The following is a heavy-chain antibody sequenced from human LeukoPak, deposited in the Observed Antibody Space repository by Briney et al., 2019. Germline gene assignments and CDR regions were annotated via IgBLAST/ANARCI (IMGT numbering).Heavy chain of an antibody. CDR1: GFTFSSYW. Sequence: GGSLRLSCAASGFTFSSYWMSWVRQAPGKGLEWVANIKKDGSGKYYVDSVKGRFTISRDNVNNSLYLQMNSLRAEDTAVYYCARGGGWYSDYWGQGTLVTVSS. V-gene: IGHV3-7*03. CDR3: ARGGGWYSDY. CDR2: IKKDGSGK. J-gene: IGHJ4*02. D-gene: IGHD6-19*01.